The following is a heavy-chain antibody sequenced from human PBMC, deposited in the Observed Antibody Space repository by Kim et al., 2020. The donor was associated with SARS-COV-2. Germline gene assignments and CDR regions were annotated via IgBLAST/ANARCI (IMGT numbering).Heavy chain of an antibody. D-gene: IGHD3-22*01. CDR3: ASWYYYDSSGYGDHFDY. J-gene: IGHJ4*02. V-gene: IGHV3-30*01. Sequence: VKGRFTSSRDNSKNTLYLQMNSLRAEDTAVYYCASWYYYDSSGYGDHFDYWGQGTLVTVSS.